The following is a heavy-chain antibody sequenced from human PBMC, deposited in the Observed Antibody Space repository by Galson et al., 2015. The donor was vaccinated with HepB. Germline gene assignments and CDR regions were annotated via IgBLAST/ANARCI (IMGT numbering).Heavy chain of an antibody. V-gene: IGHV3-33*01. CDR3: ARDPRLYSSSWPIHFDY. J-gene: IGHJ4*02. D-gene: IGHD6-13*01. Sequence: SLRLSCAASGFTFSSYGMHWVRQAPGKGLEWVAVIWYDGSNKYYADSVKGRFTISRDNSKNTLYLQMNSLRAEDTAVYYCARDPRLYSSSWPIHFDYWGQGTLVTVSS. CDR1: GFTFSSYG. CDR2: IWYDGSNK.